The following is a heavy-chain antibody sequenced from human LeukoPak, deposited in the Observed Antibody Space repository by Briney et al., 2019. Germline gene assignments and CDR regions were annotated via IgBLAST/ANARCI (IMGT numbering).Heavy chain of an antibody. J-gene: IGHJ4*02. Sequence: PGGSLRLSCAASGFTFSSYAMSWVRQAPGKGLEWVSAISGSGGSTYYADSVKGRFTISRDNSKNTLYLQMNSLRAEDTAVYYCAKDVTPVVVAASDDDYWGQGTLVTVSS. CDR1: GFTFSSYA. D-gene: IGHD2-15*01. CDR2: ISGSGGST. CDR3: AKDVTPVVVAASDDDY. V-gene: IGHV3-23*01.